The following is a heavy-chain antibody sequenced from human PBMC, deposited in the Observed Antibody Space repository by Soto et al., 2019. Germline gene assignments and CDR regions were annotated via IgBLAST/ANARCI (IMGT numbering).Heavy chain of an antibody. D-gene: IGHD1-1*01. CDR1: GFTFTSSA. J-gene: IGHJ4*02. V-gene: IGHV1-58*01. CDR3: AATTGYREYYFDY. Sequence: SVKVSCKASGFTFTSSAVQWVRQARGQRLEWIGWIVVGSGNTNYAQKFQEGVTITRDMSTSTAYMELSSLRSEDTAVYYCAATTGYREYYFDYWGQGTLVTVSS. CDR2: IVVGSGNT.